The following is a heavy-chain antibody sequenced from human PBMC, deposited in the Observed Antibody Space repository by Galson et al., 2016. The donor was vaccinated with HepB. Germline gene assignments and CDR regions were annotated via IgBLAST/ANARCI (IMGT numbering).Heavy chain of an antibody. V-gene: IGHV3-30*19. CDR1: GFTFSRYG. D-gene: IGHD2-21*02. J-gene: IGHJ4*02. CDR3: AKLDCGRDCPRDD. CDR2: ISYDGGDK. Sequence: SLRLSCAASGFTFSRYGMHWVRQAPGKGLEWVVVISYDGGDKHYADSVKGRFTVSRDNSKNTLFPQMDSLRVEDTAVYYCAKLDCGRDCPRDDWGQGTQVTVS.